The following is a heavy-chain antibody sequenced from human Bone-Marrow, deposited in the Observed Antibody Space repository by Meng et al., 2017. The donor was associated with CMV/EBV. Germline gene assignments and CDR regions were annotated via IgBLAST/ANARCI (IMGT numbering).Heavy chain of an antibody. CDR2: VNAQRGGT. Sequence: SVKVSCKASGYPFTDHYIPWVRQAPGQGLEWMGWVNAQRGGTNYAQKFQGRVTMTRDTSITTAYMELRSLRSDDTAVYYCARDQDYWGQGTLVTVSS. CDR1: GYPFTDHY. J-gene: IGHJ4*02. CDR3: ARDQDY. V-gene: IGHV1-2*02.